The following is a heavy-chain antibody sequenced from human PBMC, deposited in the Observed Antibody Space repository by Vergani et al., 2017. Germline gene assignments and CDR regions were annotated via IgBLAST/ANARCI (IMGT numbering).Heavy chain of an antibody. CDR3: ARVPSPVYCSGGSCYFDAFDI. CDR1: GGTFSSYT. CDR2: IIPILGIA. V-gene: IGHV1-69*02. D-gene: IGHD2-15*01. Sequence: QVQLVQSGAEVKKPGSSVKVSCKASGGTFSSYTISWVRQAPGQGLVVRGRIIPILGIANYAQKFQGRVTITADKSTSTAYMELSSLRSEDTAVYYCARVPSPVYCSGGSCYFDAFDIWGQGTMVTVSS. J-gene: IGHJ3*02.